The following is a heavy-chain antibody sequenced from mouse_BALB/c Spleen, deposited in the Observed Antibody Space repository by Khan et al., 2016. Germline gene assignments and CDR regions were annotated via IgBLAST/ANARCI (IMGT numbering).Heavy chain of an antibody. J-gene: IGHJ4*01. D-gene: IGHD1-1*01. CDR1: GYSITSDYA. Sequence: QLEESGPGLVKPSQSLSLTCTVTGYSITSDYAWNWIRQFPGNKLEWMGYISYSGSPSYTPSLKSRISITRDTSNNQFFLQLNSVTSEDTATYKCARADYGSKDAMDYWGQGTSVTVSS. CDR3: ARADYGSKDAMDY. V-gene: IGHV3-2*02. CDR2: ISYSGSP.